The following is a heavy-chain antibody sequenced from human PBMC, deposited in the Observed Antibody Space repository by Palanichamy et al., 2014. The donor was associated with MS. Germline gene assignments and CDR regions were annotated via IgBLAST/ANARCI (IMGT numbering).Heavy chain of an antibody. CDR2: IYYTGST. CDR3: ARGRSVGATSFDY. J-gene: IGHJ4*02. CDR1: GDSISSDDYY. V-gene: IGHV4-30-4*01. Sequence: QVQLQESGPGLVKPSQTLSLTCTVSGDSISSDDYYWSWIRQPPGKGLEWIGHIYYTGSTDYNPSLNSRLTISIDTSKNQFSLHLNSVTAADTAVYYCARGRSVGATSFDYWGQGTLVTVSS. D-gene: IGHD1-26*01.